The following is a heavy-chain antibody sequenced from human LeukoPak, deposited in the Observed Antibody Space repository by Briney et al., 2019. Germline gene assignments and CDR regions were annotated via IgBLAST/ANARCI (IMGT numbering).Heavy chain of an antibody. CDR3: ASDDKWELESHY. CDR1: GFTFSSYD. CDR2: ISSSGDDT. V-gene: IGHV3-23*01. J-gene: IGHJ4*02. D-gene: IGHD1-26*01. Sequence: GGSLSLPRAAYGFTFSSYDMRWVRPAPGKGREGVSCISSSGDDTYYAASVKGRFTISRDNSQNMLYLQVTRLRAEDTAVYYCASDDKWELESHYWGQGTLVTVSS.